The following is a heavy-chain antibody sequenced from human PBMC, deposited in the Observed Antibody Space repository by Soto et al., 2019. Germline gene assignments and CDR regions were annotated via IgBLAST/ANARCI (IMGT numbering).Heavy chain of an antibody. D-gene: IGHD2-8*01. Sequence: QPGGSLRLSCAASGFTFSSYWMSWVRQAPGKGLEWVANIKQDGSEKYYVDSVKGRFTISRDNAKNSLYLQMNSLRAEDTAVYYCARDLMVYAIEPGFGEYYYYMDVWGKGTTVTVSS. CDR2: IKQDGSEK. CDR1: GFTFSSYW. J-gene: IGHJ6*03. CDR3: ARDLMVYAIEPGFGEYYYYMDV. V-gene: IGHV3-7*01.